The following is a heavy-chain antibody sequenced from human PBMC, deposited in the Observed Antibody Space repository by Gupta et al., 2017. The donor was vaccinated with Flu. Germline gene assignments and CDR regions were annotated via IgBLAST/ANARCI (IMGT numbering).Heavy chain of an antibody. Sequence: EVQLLESGGGLVQPGGSLRLSCAASGFRFDTYVMTWVRQAPGKRLEWVSSVDRTGNNIYYADSVRGRFAVSKDNVKNTLSLQMNSLRGDDAAVYYCARGPGTTYYYYTGLDVWGQGTTVTVSS. D-gene: IGHD1-1*01. J-gene: IGHJ6*02. CDR3: ARGPGTTYYYYTGLDV. CDR1: GFRFDTYV. CDR2: VDRTGNNI. V-gene: IGHV3-23*05.